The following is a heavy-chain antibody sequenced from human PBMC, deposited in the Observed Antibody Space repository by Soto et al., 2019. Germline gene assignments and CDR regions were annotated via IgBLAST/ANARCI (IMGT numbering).Heavy chain of an antibody. D-gene: IGHD6-19*01. CDR3: ARDAQWLPDY. Sequence: GVLMRVSWGAAGVTFSNYDVDWVRQAPGKGLEWVAYINTRSNTIYYADSVKGRFTISRDNAKNSLYLQMNSLRDEDTAVYYCARDAQWLPDYWGQGILVTVSS. J-gene: IGHJ4*02. V-gene: IGHV3-48*02. CDR1: GVTFSNYD. CDR2: INTRSNTI.